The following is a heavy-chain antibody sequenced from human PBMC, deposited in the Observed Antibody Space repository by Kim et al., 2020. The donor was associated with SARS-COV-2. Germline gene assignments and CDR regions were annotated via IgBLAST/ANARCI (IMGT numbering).Heavy chain of an antibody. CDR1: GYTFTSYY. Sequence: ASVKVSCKASGYTFTSYYMHWVRQAPGQGLEWMGIINPSGGSTSYAQKFQGRVTMTRDTSTSTVYMELSSLRSEDTAVYYCARDRADVDTAPNGMDVWGQGTTVTVSS. CDR2: INPSGGST. V-gene: IGHV1-46*01. D-gene: IGHD5-18*01. CDR3: ARDRADVDTAPNGMDV. J-gene: IGHJ6*02.